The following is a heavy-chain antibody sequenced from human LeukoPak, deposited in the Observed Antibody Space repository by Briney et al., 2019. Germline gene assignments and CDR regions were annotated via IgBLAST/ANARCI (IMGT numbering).Heavy chain of an antibody. CDR1: GGSISSYY. CDR3: ARDLYSDVNHFDY. D-gene: IGHD4-17*01. CDR2: IYHSGNV. Sequence: SETLSLTCTVSGGSISSYYWSWIRQPPGKGLEWIGYIYHSGNVYVSASTLYNPSLKTRVSISVDLSKNQFFLDLRSLTAADTAVYYCARDLYSDVNHFDYWGQGTLVTVYS. V-gene: IGHV4-59*12. J-gene: IGHJ4*02.